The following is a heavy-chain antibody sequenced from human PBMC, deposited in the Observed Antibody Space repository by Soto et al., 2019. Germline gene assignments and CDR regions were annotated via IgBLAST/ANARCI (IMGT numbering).Heavy chain of an antibody. D-gene: IGHD1-26*01. CDR3: AVEGSGSYQTDY. Sequence: SVKVSCKASGGTFSSYAIIWVRQAPGQGLEWMGGIIPIFGTANYAQKFQGRVTITADESTSTAYMELSSLRSEDTAVYYCAVEGSGSYQTDYWGQGTLVTVSS. V-gene: IGHV1-69*13. J-gene: IGHJ4*02. CDR2: IIPIFGTA. CDR1: GGTFSSYA.